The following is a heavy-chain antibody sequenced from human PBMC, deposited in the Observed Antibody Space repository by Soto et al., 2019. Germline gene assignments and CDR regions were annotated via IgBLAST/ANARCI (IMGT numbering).Heavy chain of an antibody. CDR3: ARDNSGANFGY. V-gene: IGHV1-2*02. Sequence: QVQLLQSGAEVKEPGASVKVFCKASGYRFLDFFLHWVRQAPGQGPEWMGWIHPKNGDTNYAQKFQDRVTMTRDTSISVAYMDLSGLNSGDTAVYYCARDNSGANFGYWGQGALVTVS. CDR1: GYRFLDFF. J-gene: IGHJ4*02. D-gene: IGHD2-15*01. CDR2: IHPKNGDT.